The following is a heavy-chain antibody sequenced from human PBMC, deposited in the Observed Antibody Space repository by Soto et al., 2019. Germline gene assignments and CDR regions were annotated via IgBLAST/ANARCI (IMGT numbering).Heavy chain of an antibody. V-gene: IGHV1-18*01. CDR1: GYTFTNFG. J-gene: IGHJ4*02. CDR2: ISAYNGNT. Sequence: ASVKVSCKASGYTFTNFGISWVRQAPGQGLEWMGWISAYNGNTNYAQNFQGRVTMTTDTSTSTAYMELRSLRSDDTAVYYCARSEATVLDYWGQGTLVTVSS. D-gene: IGHD4-17*01. CDR3: ARSEATVLDY.